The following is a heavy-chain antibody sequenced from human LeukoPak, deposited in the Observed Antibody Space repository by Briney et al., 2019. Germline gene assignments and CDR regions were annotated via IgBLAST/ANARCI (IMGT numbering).Heavy chain of an antibody. CDR1: GFTFNDYA. V-gene: IGHV3-43D*03. CDR3: AKGPGAAVGKRYIQH. D-gene: IGHD6-13*01. CDR2: ISWDSGNT. J-gene: IGHJ1*01. Sequence: GGSLRLSCAASGFTFNDYAMHWVRQAPGKGLEWVSLISWDSGNTYYADSVKGRFTISRDNSKNSLSLQMNSLRAEDTALFYCAKGPGAAVGKRYIQHWGQGTLVTVSS.